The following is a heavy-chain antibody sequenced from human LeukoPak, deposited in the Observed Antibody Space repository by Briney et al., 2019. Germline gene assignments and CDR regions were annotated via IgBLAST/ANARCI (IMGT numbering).Heavy chain of an antibody. CDR3: ARVRDPQTVYGDYFDY. V-gene: IGHV4-61*08. CDR1: GGSISSGGYY. Sequence: PSQTLSLTCTVSGGSISSGGYYWSWIRQPPGKGLEWIGYIYYSGSTNYNPSLKSRVTISVDTSKNQFSLKLSSVTAADTAVYYCARVRDPQTVYGDYFDYWGQGTLVTVSS. D-gene: IGHD4-17*01. J-gene: IGHJ4*02. CDR2: IYYSGST.